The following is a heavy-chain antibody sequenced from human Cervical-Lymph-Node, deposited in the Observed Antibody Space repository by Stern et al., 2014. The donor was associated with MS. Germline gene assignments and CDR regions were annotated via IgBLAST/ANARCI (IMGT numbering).Heavy chain of an antibody. CDR2: IYPDNSDT. CDR3: ARPDNSDWTRGFDY. CDR1: GYSFTTYW. J-gene: IGHJ4*02. V-gene: IGHV5-51*03. Sequence: EVQLVESGAEVRKPGESLKISCKGSGYSFTTYWIGWVRQMPGKGLEWVGIIYPDNSDTRYSPAFQGQVTISADKSISTAYLQWSSLKASDTAMYYCARPDNSDWTRGFDYWGQGTLVTVSS. D-gene: IGHD6-19*01.